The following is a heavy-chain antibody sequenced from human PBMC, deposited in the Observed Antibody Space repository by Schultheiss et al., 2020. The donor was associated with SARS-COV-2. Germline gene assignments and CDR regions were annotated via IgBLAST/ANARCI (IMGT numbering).Heavy chain of an antibody. D-gene: IGHD1-26*01. CDR2: INPSGGST. V-gene: IGHV1-46*03. CDR1: GYTFTSYY. Sequence: ASVKVSCKASGYTFTSYYMHWVRQAPGQGLEWMGIINPSGGSTSHAQKFQGRVTMTTDTSTSTIYMELSSLRSEDTAVYYCARADIVGASTSGYYGMDVWGQGTTVTVSS. J-gene: IGHJ6*02. CDR3: ARADIVGASTSGYYGMDV.